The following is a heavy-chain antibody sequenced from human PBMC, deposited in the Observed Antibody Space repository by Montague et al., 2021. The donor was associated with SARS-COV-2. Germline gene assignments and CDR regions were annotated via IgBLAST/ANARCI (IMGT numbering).Heavy chain of an antibody. CDR3: ARGERQQLNFYYYYYYGMDV. D-gene: IGHD6-13*01. CDR1: GFTVSSNY. V-gene: IGHV3-53*01. CDR2: IYSGGST. Sequence: SLRLSCAASGFTVSSNYMSWVRQAPGKGLEWVSVIYSGGSTYYADSVXXRFTISRDNSKNTLYLQMNSLRAEDTAVYYCARGERQQLNFYYYYYYGMDVWGQGTTVTVSS. J-gene: IGHJ6*02.